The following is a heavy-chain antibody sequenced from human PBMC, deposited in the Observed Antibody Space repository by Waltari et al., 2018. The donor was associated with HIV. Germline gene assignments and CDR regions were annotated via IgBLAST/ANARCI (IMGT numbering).Heavy chain of an antibody. J-gene: IGHJ3*02. V-gene: IGHV3-33*01. D-gene: IGHD3-10*01. Sequence: QGQLVESGGGLVQPGRSLRLSCTASGFTFSNYDMHWVRQAPAKGLGWVAVMWFDGTNKKYGDSVKGRFSISRDNSKNTLYLQMHSLRVDDTAVYYCVRDADGAVNDAFDIWGQGTVVTVSS. CDR2: MWFDGTNK. CDR3: VRDADGAVNDAFDI. CDR1: GFTFSNYD.